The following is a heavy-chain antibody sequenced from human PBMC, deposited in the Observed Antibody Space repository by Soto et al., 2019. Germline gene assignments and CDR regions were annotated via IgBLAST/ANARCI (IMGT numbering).Heavy chain of an antibody. D-gene: IGHD1-26*01. Sequence: GGSLRLSCAASGFTLSSYAMSWVRQAPGKGLEWVSAISGSGGSTYYADSVKGRFTISRDNSKNTLYLQMNSLRAEDTAVYYCAKEELAETYYYYYGMDVWGQGTTVTVSS. CDR1: GFTLSSYA. CDR2: ISGSGGST. CDR3: AKEELAETYYYYYGMDV. J-gene: IGHJ6*02. V-gene: IGHV3-23*01.